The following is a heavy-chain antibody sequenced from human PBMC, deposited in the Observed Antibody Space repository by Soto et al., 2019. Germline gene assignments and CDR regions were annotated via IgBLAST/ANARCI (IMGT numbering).Heavy chain of an antibody. D-gene: IGHD3-9*01. Sequence: SGPTLVKPTQTLTLTCTFSGFSLSTSGVGVGWIRQPPGKALEWLALIYWDDDKRNSPSLKRRLTITKETSKNQVVLTMTNMDPVDTATYYCAHRSYDILTGYSRYYFDYWGQGTLVTVSS. J-gene: IGHJ4*02. CDR3: AHRSYDILTGYSRYYFDY. CDR1: GFSLSTSGVG. CDR2: IYWDDDK. V-gene: IGHV2-5*02.